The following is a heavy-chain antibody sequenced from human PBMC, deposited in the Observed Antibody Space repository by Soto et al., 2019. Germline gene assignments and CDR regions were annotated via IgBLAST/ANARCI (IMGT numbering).Heavy chain of an antibody. CDR2: IWYDGSKK. Sequence: QVQLVESGGGVVQPGTSLRLSCEASGFTFSGFGMHWVRQAPGKGLEWVAVIWYDGSKKYYADCVKGRFTISRDISKNALYLQMNSLRAEDTAVYYCARGRGGSYGGNSAHFDIWGQGTLVTVSS. CDR3: ARGRGGSYGGNSAHFDI. D-gene: IGHD4-17*01. CDR1: GFTFSGFG. V-gene: IGHV3-33*01. J-gene: IGHJ3*02.